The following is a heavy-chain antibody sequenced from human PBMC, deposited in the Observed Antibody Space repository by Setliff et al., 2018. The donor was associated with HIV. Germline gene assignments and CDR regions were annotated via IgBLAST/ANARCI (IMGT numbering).Heavy chain of an antibody. Sequence: SETLSLTCTVSGGSISSGSYYWSWIRQPAGKGLEWIGRIYTSGSTNYNPSLKSRVTISVDTSKNQFSLKLSSVTAADTAVYYCARGVTIFGVVILPPNWFDPWGQGTLVTVSS. V-gene: IGHV4-61*02. J-gene: IGHJ5*02. CDR1: GGSISSGSYY. CDR2: IYTSGST. D-gene: IGHD3-3*01. CDR3: ARGVTIFGVVILPPNWFDP.